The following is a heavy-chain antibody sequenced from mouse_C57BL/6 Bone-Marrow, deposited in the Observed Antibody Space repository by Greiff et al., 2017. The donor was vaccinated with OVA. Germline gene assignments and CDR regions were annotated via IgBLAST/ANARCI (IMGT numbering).Heavy chain of an antibody. CDR3: ARYPSITTVVATPYFDY. D-gene: IGHD1-1*01. CDR2: INPNNGGT. V-gene: IGHV1-26*01. CDR1: GYTFTDYY. Sequence: EVQLQQSGPELVKPGASVKISCKASGYTFTDYYMNWVKQSHGKSLEWIGDINPNNGGTSYNQKFKGKATLTVDKSSSTAYMELRSLTSEDSAVYYCARYPSITTVVATPYFDYWGQGTTLTGSS. J-gene: IGHJ2*01.